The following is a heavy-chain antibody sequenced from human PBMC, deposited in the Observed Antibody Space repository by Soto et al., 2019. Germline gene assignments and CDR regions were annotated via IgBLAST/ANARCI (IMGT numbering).Heavy chain of an antibody. CDR1: GGSISSSSYY. V-gene: IGHV4-39*01. J-gene: IGHJ5*02. D-gene: IGHD3-10*01. CDR3: ARRGDPVSLDRGQFDP. CDR2: IYYSGST. Sequence: QLQLQESGPGLVKPSETLSLTCTVSGGSISSSSYYWGWIRQPPGKGLEWIGSIYYSGSTYYNPSLTSRVTLSVDTSKTQFSLKLSSVTAADTAVYYCARRGDPVSLDRGQFDPWGQGTLVTVSS.